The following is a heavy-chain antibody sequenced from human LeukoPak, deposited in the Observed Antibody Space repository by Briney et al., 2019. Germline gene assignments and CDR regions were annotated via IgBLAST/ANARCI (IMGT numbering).Heavy chain of an antibody. Sequence: PSETLSLTCTVSGGSISSYYWSWIRQPPGKGLEWIGYIYYSGSTNYSPSLKSRLTISVDTSKNQFSLKLSSVTAADTAVYYCARERGSGYSYGMDVWGQGTTVTVSS. V-gene: IGHV4-59*01. CDR1: GGSISSYY. J-gene: IGHJ6*02. CDR2: IYYSGST. CDR3: ARERGSGYSYGMDV. D-gene: IGHD5-12*01.